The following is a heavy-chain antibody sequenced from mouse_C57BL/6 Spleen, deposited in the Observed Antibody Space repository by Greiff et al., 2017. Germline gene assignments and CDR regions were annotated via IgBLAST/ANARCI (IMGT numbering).Heavy chain of an antibody. J-gene: IGHJ4*01. Sequence: QVQLKESGPGLVAPSQSLSITCTVSGFSLTSYGVHWVRQPPGKGLEWLVVIWSDGSTTYNSALKSRLSISKDNSKSQVFLKMNSLQTDDTAMYYCARQTVVGGGYYYAMDYWGQGTSVTVSS. CDR2: IWSDGST. D-gene: IGHD1-1*01. CDR1: GFSLTSYG. V-gene: IGHV2-6-1*01. CDR3: ARQTVVGGGYYYAMDY.